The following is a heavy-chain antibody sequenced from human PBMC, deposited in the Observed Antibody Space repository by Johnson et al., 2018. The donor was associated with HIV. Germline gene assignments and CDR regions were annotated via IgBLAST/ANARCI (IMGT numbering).Heavy chain of an antibody. J-gene: IGHJ3*02. V-gene: IGHV3-30*02. D-gene: IGHD6-13*01. CDR2: IRYDGSNK. Sequence: VQVVESGGGVVQPGGSLRLSCAASGFTFSSYGMHWVRQAPGKGLEWVAFIRYDGSNKYYADSVKGRFIISRDNSKNTLYLQMNSLRAEDTAVYDCARGAAGAFDIWGQGTMVTVSS. CDR1: GFTFSSYG. CDR3: ARGAAGAFDI.